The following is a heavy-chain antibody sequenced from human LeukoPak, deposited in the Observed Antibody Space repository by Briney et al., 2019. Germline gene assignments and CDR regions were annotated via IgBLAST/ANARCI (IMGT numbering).Heavy chain of an antibody. J-gene: IGHJ3*02. CDR1: GGSISSYY. Sequence: PSETLSLTCTVSGGSISSYYWSWIRQPAGKGLEWIGRIYTSGSTNYNPSLKSRVTMSVDTSKNQFSLKLSSVTAADTAVYYCAVTYYYDSSGYYYSAFDIWGQGTMVTVSS. V-gene: IGHV4-4*07. D-gene: IGHD3-22*01. CDR3: AVTYYYDSSGYYYSAFDI. CDR2: IYTSGST.